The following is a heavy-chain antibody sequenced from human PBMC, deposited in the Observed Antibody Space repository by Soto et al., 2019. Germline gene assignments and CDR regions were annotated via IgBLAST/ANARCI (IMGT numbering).Heavy chain of an antibody. J-gene: IGHJ6*02. CDR1: GFTFSSYA. CDR2: VSGSGGGT. V-gene: IGHV3-23*01. Sequence: PGGSLRLSCVASGFTFSSYAMSWVRQAPGKGLEWVSSVSGSGGGTYYADSVKGRFTISRDNSKNTLYLQMNSLRAEDTAVYYCAKGIGSGRSSRWDVWGQGTTVTVSS. CDR3: AKGIGSGRSSRWDV. D-gene: IGHD6-6*01.